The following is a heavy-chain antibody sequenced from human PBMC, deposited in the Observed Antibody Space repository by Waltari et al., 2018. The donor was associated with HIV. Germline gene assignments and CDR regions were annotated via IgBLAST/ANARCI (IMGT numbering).Heavy chain of an antibody. D-gene: IGHD6-19*01. CDR3: ATIRAVAGSYYFDS. CDR1: GYSISSGYY. V-gene: IGHV4-38-2*02. Sequence: QVQLQESGPGLVKPSETLSLTCSVSGYSISSGYYWGWLRQPPGKGLEWIGNIYHIGISYYHRSLARRVTISVDTSKKQFSLKVSSMTAADTALYYCATIRAVAGSYYFDSWGQGILVTVSS. CDR2: IYHIGIS. J-gene: IGHJ4*02.